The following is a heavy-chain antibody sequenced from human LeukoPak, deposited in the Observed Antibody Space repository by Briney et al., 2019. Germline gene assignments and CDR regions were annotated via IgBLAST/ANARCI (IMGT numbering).Heavy chain of an antibody. J-gene: IGHJ4*02. CDR1: GFTFDDYG. D-gene: IGHD2-15*01. CDR3: AREGVVTGIDY. V-gene: IGHV3-21*01. CDR2: ISSSSSYI. Sequence: GGSLRLSCAASGFTFDDYGMNWVRQAPGKGLEWVSSISSSSSYIYYADSVKGRFTISRDNAKNSLYLQMNSLRAEDTAVYYCAREGVVTGIDYWGQGTLVTVSS.